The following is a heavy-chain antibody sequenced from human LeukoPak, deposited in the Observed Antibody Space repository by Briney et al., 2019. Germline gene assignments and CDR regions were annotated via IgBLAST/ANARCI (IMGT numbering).Heavy chain of an antibody. J-gene: IGHJ4*02. CDR2: IKQDGSEK. V-gene: IGHV3-7*01. Sequence: GGSLRLSCAASGLTFSSYRMSWVRQAPGEGLEWVANIKQDGSEKKYVDSVEDRFTISRDNAKKLLYLQMDSLRVEDTAVYYCARGNGYNNNYFDYWGQGTLVTVSS. CDR3: ARGNGYNNNYFDY. CDR1: GLTFSSYR. D-gene: IGHD5-24*01.